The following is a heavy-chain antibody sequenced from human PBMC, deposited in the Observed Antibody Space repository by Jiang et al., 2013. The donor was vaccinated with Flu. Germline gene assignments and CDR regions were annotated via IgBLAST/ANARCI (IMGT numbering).Heavy chain of an antibody. J-gene: IGHJ2*01. CDR1: GGSISSNSLY. D-gene: IGHD5-12*01. CDR2: IYSSGST. V-gene: IGHV4-39*01. Sequence: LLKPSETLSLTCTVSGGSISSNSLYWGWIRQPPGKGLEWIGGIYSSGSTYYNPSLKSRVTISVDTSKNQFSLNLSSVTAADTAVYYCASLPRPRLYWNFDLWGRGTLVTVSS. CDR3: ASLPRPRLYWNFDL.